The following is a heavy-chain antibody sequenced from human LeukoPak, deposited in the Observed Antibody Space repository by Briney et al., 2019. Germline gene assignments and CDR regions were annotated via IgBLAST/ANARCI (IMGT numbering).Heavy chain of an antibody. CDR1: GFTFNNYA. J-gene: IGHJ4*02. CDR3: AKTYSSGWFSRHYFDY. CDR2: ISGSGGST. V-gene: IGHV3-23*01. D-gene: IGHD6-19*01. Sequence: GGSLRLSCAASGFTFNNYAMTWVRQAPGKGLEWVSAISGSGGSTYYADSVKGRFTISRDNSKNTLYLQMNSLRAEDTAVYYCAKTYSSGWFSRHYFDYWGQGTLVTVSS.